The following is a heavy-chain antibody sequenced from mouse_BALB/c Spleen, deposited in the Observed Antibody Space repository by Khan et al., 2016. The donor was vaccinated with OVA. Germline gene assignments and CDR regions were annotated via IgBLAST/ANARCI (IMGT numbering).Heavy chain of an antibody. Sequence: EVHLVESGGDLVKPGGSLKLSCAASGFTFSTYGMSWVRQTPDKRLEWVATVSTGGGYTYYPDSVKGRFTISRDNAKNTLYLQMSGLKSEDTAMFYCTRLAYYYDSWGFAYWGQGTLVTVS. CDR2: VSTGGGYT. J-gene: IGHJ3*01. D-gene: IGHD1-1*01. V-gene: IGHV5-6*01. CDR3: TRLAYYYDSWGFAY. CDR1: GFTFSTYG.